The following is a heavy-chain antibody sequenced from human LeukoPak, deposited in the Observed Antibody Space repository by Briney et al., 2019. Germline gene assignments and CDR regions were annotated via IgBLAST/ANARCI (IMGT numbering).Heavy chain of an antibody. CDR2: FSSDGTTT. Sequence: PGGSLRLSCAASGFTFRSYAMSWVRQAPGKGLEWVSVFSSDGTTTYYADSVKGRFTISRDNSKNTLYLQMSSLRAEDTAVYYCAKYQQASSRRFDYWGQGTLVTVSS. V-gene: IGHV3-23*01. CDR1: GFTFRSYA. J-gene: IGHJ4*02. D-gene: IGHD6-6*01. CDR3: AKYQQASSRRFDY.